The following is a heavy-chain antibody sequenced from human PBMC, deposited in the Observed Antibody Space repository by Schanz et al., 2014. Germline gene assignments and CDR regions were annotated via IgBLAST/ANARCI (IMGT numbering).Heavy chain of an antibody. V-gene: IGHV3-48*01. J-gene: IGHJ4*02. CDR2: VSRSTPDI. CDR3: VRDSFFAFDY. CDR1: GFTFSSYA. D-gene: IGHD3-3*01. Sequence: VQLVESGGGVVQPGGSLRLSCAASGFTFSSYAMSWVRQAPGKGLEWVSYVSRSTPDIYYADSVKGRFTMSRDNAKNSVFLQMNSLRAEDTAVYYCVRDSFFAFDYWGQGTLVTVSS.